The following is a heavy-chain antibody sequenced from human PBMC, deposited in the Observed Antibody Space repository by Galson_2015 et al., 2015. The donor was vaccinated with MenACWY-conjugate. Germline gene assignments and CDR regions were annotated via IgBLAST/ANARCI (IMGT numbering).Heavy chain of an antibody. CDR2: ITYDGGVS. V-gene: IGHV3-30*03. D-gene: IGHD2-8*01. CDR1: GFTFNHYG. Sequence: SLRLSCAASGFTFNHYGMHWVRQAPGKGLESVAVITYDGGVSYHADSVKGRFTISRDNSKDTLYLQMNSLRVGDTAVYYCATWTIGGFGSPRYSYSGMDVWGQGTTVIVSS. J-gene: IGHJ6*02. CDR3: ATWTIGGFGSPRYSYSGMDV.